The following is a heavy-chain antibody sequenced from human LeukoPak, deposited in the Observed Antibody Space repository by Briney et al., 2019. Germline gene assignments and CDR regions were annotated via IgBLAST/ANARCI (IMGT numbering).Heavy chain of an antibody. CDR2: ISNDGGGT. J-gene: IGHJ5*02. D-gene: IGHD3-22*01. V-gene: IGHV3-23*01. CDR1: GFIFNNYG. Sequence: GGSLRPSRAASGFIFNNYGLIWVRQAPGKGLQWVSAISNDGGGTTYADFVRGRFTISRDNSKNTLFLQMSSLRAEDTALYYCAKGGSGYFADLWGQGTLVTVSS. CDR3: AKGGSGYFADL.